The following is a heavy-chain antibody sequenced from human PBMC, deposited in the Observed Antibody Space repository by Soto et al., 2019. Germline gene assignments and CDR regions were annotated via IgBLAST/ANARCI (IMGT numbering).Heavy chain of an antibody. Sequence: GGSLRLSCAASGFTVSSNYMSWVRQAPGKGLEWVSVIYSGGSTYYADSVKGRFTISRDNSKNTLYLQMNSLRAEDTAVYYCAREQWLAYFGYWGQGTLVTVSS. CDR2: IYSGGST. J-gene: IGHJ4*02. CDR3: AREQWLAYFGY. V-gene: IGHV3-53*01. CDR1: GFTVSSNY. D-gene: IGHD6-19*01.